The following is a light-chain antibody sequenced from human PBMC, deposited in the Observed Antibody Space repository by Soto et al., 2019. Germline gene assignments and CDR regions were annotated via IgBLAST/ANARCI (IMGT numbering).Light chain of an antibody. Sequence: QSALTQPASVSGSPGQSITISCTGAISDVGGYNYVSWYQQHPGKAPKLMIYEVSNRPSGVSNRFSASKSGNTASLTISGLQAEDEADYYCSSYSFSRTVLFGGGTKLTVL. CDR3: SSYSFSRTVL. V-gene: IGLV2-14*01. CDR1: ISDVGGYNY. J-gene: IGLJ3*02. CDR2: EVS.